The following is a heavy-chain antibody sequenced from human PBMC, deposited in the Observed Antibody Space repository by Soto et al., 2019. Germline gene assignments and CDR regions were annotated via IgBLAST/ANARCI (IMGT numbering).Heavy chain of an antibody. CDR3: ARGAMANFDY. Sequence: SVKVSFKASGGTFGSQGIAWVRQAPGQGLEWMGGFIAMLGTPTYAKKVQGRATISADESLTSSYLELRSLRSEDTGVYFCARGAMANFDYWGQGTVVTVSS. CDR2: FIAMLGTP. D-gene: IGHD5-18*01. V-gene: IGHV1-69*13. CDR1: GGTFGSQG. J-gene: IGHJ4*02.